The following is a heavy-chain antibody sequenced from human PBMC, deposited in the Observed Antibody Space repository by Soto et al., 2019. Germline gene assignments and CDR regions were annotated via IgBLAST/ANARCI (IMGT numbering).Heavy chain of an antibody. J-gene: IGHJ6*02. V-gene: IGHV1-69*01. Sequence: QVQLVQSGAEVKKPGASVKVFCKASGGTFSNYTISWVRQAPGQGLAWMGGIIPVFGTTDYEQKFQGRVTITADGSTSTAYMKLGSLRSADTAVYYCTRSSPYIVVRKPTGNQDYYGMDVWGQGTTVTVSS. CDR1: GGTFSNYT. CDR3: TRSSPYIVVRKPTGNQDYYGMDV. CDR2: IIPVFGTT. D-gene: IGHD2-2*01.